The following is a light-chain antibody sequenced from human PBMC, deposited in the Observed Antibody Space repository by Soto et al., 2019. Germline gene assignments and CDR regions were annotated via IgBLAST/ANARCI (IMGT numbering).Light chain of an antibody. CDR2: EVS. J-gene: IGLJ1*01. CDR1: SSDVGGYNY. Sequence: QSVLTQPPSASGSPGQSVTISCTGTSSDVGGYNYVSWYQQHPGKAPKLVIYEVSKRPSGVPDRFSGSKSGNTASLTVSGLQAEDDADYYCSSYAVSKNFDVFGTGTKVTVL. CDR3: SSYAVSKNFDV. V-gene: IGLV2-8*01.